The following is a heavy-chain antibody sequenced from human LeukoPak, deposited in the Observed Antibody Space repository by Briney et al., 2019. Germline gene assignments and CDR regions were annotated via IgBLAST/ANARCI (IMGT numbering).Heavy chain of an antibody. Sequence: SETLSLTCTVSGGSISSSSYYWGWIRQPPGKGLEWIGSIYYSGSTYYNPSLKSRVTISVDTSKNQFSLKLSSVTAADTAVYYCARHWGELAHRRNFKYYYYMDVWGKGTTVTVSS. CDR2: IYYSGST. CDR3: ARHWGELAHRRNFKYYYYMDV. V-gene: IGHV4-39*01. CDR1: GGSISSSSYY. D-gene: IGHD1-26*01. J-gene: IGHJ6*03.